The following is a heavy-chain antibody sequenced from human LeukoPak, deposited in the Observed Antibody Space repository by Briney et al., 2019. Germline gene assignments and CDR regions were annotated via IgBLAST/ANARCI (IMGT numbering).Heavy chain of an antibody. CDR1: GASISSSNYY. V-gene: IGHV4-39*07. Sequence: PSETLSLTCTVSGASISSSNYYWGWVRQPPGKGLEWIGTIHYSGSTYYNPSLKSRVTISVDTSKSQFSLGLTSVTAADTAVYYCARARLSSSFNWFDPWGQGTLVTVSS. CDR3: ARARLSSSFNWFDP. D-gene: IGHD6-6*01. CDR2: IHYSGST. J-gene: IGHJ5*02.